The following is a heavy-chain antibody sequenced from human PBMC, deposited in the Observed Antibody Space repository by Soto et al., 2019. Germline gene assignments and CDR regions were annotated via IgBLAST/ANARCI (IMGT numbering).Heavy chain of an antibody. Sequence: GGSLRLSCTASGFTFGDYAMSWFRQAPGKGLEWVGFIRSKAYGGTTEYAASVKGRFTISRDDSKSIAYLQMNSLKTEDTAVYYCTRDSQFLWFGTEGPYFDYWGQGTLVTVSS. CDR1: GFTFGDYA. J-gene: IGHJ4*02. D-gene: IGHD3-10*01. V-gene: IGHV3-49*03. CDR2: IRSKAYGGTT. CDR3: TRDSQFLWFGTEGPYFDY.